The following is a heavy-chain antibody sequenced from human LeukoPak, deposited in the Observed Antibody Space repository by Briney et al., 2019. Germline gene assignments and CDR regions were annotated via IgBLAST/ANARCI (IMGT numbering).Heavy chain of an antibody. CDR2: INHSGTT. CDR1: GGSFSGYY. D-gene: IGHD2-2*01. CDR3: ASEPQLGYCSSTSCLRTDY. J-gene: IGHJ4*02. V-gene: IGHV4-34*01. Sequence: SETLSLTCTVYGGSFSGYYWSWIRQPPGKGLEWIGEINHSGTTNYNPSLKGRVTMSVDTSKNQFSLKLSSVTAADTAVYYCASEPQLGYCSSTSCLRTDYWGQGILVTVSS.